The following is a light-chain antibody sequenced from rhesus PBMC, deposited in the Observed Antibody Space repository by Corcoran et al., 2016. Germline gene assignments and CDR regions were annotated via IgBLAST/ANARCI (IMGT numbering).Light chain of an antibody. CDR3: LQSTNWPT. Sequence: EIVMTQSPATLALSPGERATLSCRASQSVRTFLAWYQQKPGRAPRLLIYGASIRAAGIPDRFSGSGSGTEFTLAISSLGPESVGVYFCLQSTNWPTFGPGPKREIK. CDR2: GAS. V-gene: IGKV3-24*03. J-gene: IGKJ3*01. CDR1: QSVRTF.